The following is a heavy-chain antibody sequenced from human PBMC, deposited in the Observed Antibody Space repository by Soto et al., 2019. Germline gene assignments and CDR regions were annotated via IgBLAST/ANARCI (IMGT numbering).Heavy chain of an antibody. CDR2: IRNKANGYTT. D-gene: IGHD3-10*01. Sequence: GGSLRLSCAASGFTFSDHYMDWVRQAPGKGLEWAGRIRNKANGYTTDYAASVKGRFTISRDDLKSSVYLQRNSLRTEDAAVYYCARAGGPFDYWGQGTLVTVSS. CDR1: GFTFSDHY. V-gene: IGHV3-72*01. J-gene: IGHJ4*02. CDR3: ARAGGPFDY.